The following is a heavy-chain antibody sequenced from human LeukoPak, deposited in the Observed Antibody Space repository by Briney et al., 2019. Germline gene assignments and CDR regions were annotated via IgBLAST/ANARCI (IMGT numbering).Heavy chain of an antibody. CDR3: ARAPLYVDV. J-gene: IGHJ6*03. CDR1: GGSASSYY. CDR2: IYSTGST. Sequence: SETLSLTCTVSGGSASSYYWTWIRQPAGKGLERTGRIYSTGSTNYNPSLKSRVTMSVDTSKNQFSLRLSSVTAADTAVYYCARAPLYVDVWGKGTTVTVSS. V-gene: IGHV4-4*07.